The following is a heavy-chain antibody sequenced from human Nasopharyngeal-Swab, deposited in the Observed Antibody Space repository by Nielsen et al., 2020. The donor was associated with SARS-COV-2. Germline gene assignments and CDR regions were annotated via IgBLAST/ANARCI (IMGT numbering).Heavy chain of an antibody. J-gene: IGHJ3*02. CDR1: GGSISSSSYY. D-gene: IGHD2/OR15-2a*01. V-gene: IGHV4-39*07. Sequence: SETLSLTCTVSGGSISSSSYYWGWIRQPPGKGLEWIGSIYYSGSTYYNPSLKSRVTISVDTSKNQFSLKLSSVTAADTAVYYCARAFSTDGAFDIWGQGTTVTVSS. CDR2: IYYSGST. CDR3: ARAFSTDGAFDI.